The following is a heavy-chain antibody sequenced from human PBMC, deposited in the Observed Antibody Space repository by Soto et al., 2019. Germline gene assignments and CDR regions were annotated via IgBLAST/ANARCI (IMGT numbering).Heavy chain of an antibody. CDR2: MNPNCGKA. D-gene: IGHD2-21*02. CDR1: GYTFTSYD. Sequence: ASVKVSCKASGYTFTSYDINWVRQATGQGLEWMGWMNPNCGKAGYAQKFQGRVTITTDKSTSTAYMELSSLRSEDTAVYYCARDNPPIDWLGGDNRQKRTDAFDIWGQGTMVTVSS. J-gene: IGHJ3*02. V-gene: IGHV1-8*01. CDR3: ARDNPPIDWLGGDNRQKRTDAFDI.